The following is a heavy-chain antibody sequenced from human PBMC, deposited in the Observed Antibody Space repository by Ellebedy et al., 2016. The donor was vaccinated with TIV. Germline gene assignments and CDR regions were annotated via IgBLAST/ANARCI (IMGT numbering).Heavy chain of an antibody. CDR2: IRNKRRGSST. D-gene: IGHD3/OR15-3a*01. CDR3: VRDSSTSDFSAFDF. V-gene: IGHV3-72*01. CDR1: GFIFSNSG. J-gene: IGHJ3*01. Sequence: GGSLRLSCAASGFIFSNSGMNWVRQAPGKGLEWVGRIRNKRRGSSTEYAPSVKGRFGISRDDSKNLVYLQMNSLKTEDTAVYFCVRDSSTSDFSAFDFWGQGTMVTVSS.